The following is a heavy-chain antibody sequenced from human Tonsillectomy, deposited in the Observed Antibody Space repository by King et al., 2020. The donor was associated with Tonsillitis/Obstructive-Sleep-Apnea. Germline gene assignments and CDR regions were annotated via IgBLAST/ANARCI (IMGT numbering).Heavy chain of an antibody. Sequence: QLVQSGAEVKKPGASVKVSCKASVYTFTSYYMHWVRQAPGQGREWMGINNPSVGSTTYAQKFQGRVTMTRDTSTSTLYMELSSLRSEDTAVYYCARDDDSSNIDAFDIWGQGTMVTVSS. D-gene: IGHD6-13*01. J-gene: IGHJ3*02. CDR2: NNPSVGST. CDR1: VYTFTSYY. CDR3: ARDDDSSNIDAFDI. V-gene: IGHV1-46*01.